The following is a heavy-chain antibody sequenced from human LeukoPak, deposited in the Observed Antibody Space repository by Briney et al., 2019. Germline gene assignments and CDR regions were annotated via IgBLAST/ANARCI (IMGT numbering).Heavy chain of an antibody. D-gene: IGHD6-19*01. CDR2: FDPEDGET. J-gene: IGHJ3*02. Sequence: WASVNVSCKVSGYTLTELSMHWVRQAPGKGLEWMGGFDPEDGETIYAQKFQGRVTMTEDTSTDTAYMELSSLRSEDTAVYYCAALVAGRPYVAFDIWGQGTMVTVSS. CDR1: GYTLTELS. CDR3: AALVAGRPYVAFDI. V-gene: IGHV1-24*01.